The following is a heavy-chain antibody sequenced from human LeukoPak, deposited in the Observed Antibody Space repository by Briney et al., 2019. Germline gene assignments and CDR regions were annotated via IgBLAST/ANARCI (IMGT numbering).Heavy chain of an antibody. J-gene: IGHJ4*02. CDR3: AAVRKVRYLDY. V-gene: IGHV3-33*01. CDR1: GFTFSSYG. CDR2: IWYDGSNK. Sequence: GGSLRLSCAASGFTFSSYGMHWVRQAPGKGLEWVAVIWYDGSNKYYADSVKGRFTISRDNSKNTLCLQMNSLRAEDTAVYYCAAVRKVRYLDYWGQGTLVTVSS.